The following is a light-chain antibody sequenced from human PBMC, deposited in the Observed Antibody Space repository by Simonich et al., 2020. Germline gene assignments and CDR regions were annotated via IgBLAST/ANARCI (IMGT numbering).Light chain of an antibody. CDR1: QSVLYSSNNKNY. CDR3: QQYYSTPPIT. Sequence: DIVMTQSPDSLAVSLGERATINCKSSQSVLYSSNNKNYLAWYPQKPGQPPKRHIYWASTRKSGVPYRFSGSGSGTDFTLTISSLQAEDVAVYYCQQYYSTPPITFGPGTKVDIK. J-gene: IGKJ3*01. V-gene: IGKV4-1*01. CDR2: WAS.